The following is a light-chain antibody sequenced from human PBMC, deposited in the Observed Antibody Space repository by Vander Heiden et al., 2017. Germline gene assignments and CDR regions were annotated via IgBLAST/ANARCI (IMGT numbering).Light chain of an antibody. CDR2: KAS. J-gene: IGKJ4*01. V-gene: IGKV1-5*03. CDR3: QQYKSYFLT. CDR1: QSISSW. Sequence: DIQMTQSTSTLSASVGDRVTITCRASQSISSWLAWYQQKPGKAPKLLFYKASSLESGVPSRFSGSGSGTEFTLTISSLQPDDFVTYYCQQYKSYFLTFGGGTKVEIK.